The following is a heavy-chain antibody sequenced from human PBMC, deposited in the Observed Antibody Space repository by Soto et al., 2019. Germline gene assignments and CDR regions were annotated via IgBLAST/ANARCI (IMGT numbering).Heavy chain of an antibody. CDR2: IYYSGST. J-gene: IGHJ6*02. D-gene: IGHD3-10*01. Sequence: SDTLSLTFNCSGRSISISSHYWGWIRQPPGKGLEWIGSIYYSGSTYYNPSLKSRVTISVDTSKNQFSLKLSSVTAADTAVYYCARQWFGELPYGMDVWGQGTTVT. V-gene: IGHV4-39*01. CDR3: ARQWFGELPYGMDV. CDR1: GRSISISSHY.